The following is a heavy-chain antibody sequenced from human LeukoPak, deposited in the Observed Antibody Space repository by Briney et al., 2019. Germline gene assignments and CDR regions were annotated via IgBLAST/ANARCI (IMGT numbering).Heavy chain of an antibody. CDR3: AKPSQGSSGWYLYYFDY. D-gene: IGHD6-19*01. V-gene: IGHV3-23*01. J-gene: IGHJ4*02. Sequence: PGGSLRLSCAASGFTFNIYAMSWVRQAPGKGLEWVSSINDSGDITYYADSVKGRFTISRDNSKNTLYLQMNSLRAEDTAVYYCAKPSQGSSGWYLYYFDYWGQGTLVTVSS. CDR2: INDSGDIT. CDR1: GFTFNIYA.